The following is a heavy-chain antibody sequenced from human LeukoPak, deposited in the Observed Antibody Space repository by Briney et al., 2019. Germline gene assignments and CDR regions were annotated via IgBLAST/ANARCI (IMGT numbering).Heavy chain of an antibody. Sequence: PGRSLRLSCAASGFTFSSYAMHWVRQAPGKGLEWVAVISYDGSNKYYADSVKGRFTISRDNSKNTLYLQMNSLRAEDTAVYYCAGDEAGTNQLDYWGQGTLVTVSS. D-gene: IGHD6-19*01. CDR1: GFTFSSYA. J-gene: IGHJ4*02. CDR2: ISYDGSNK. V-gene: IGHV3-30*04. CDR3: AGDEAGTNQLDY.